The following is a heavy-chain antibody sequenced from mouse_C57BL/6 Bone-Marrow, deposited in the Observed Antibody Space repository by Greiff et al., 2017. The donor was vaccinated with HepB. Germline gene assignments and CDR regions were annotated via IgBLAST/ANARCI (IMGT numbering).Heavy chain of an antibody. CDR2: ISSGSSTI. V-gene: IGHV5-17*01. J-gene: IGHJ4*01. CDR1: GFTFSDYG. CDR3: ARIPLYAMDY. Sequence: DVKLVESGGGLVKPGGSLKLSCAASGFTFSDYGMHWVRQAPEKGLEWVAYISSGSSTIYYADTVKGRFTISRDNAKNTLFLQMTSLRSEDTAMYYCARIPLYAMDYWGQGTSVTVSS.